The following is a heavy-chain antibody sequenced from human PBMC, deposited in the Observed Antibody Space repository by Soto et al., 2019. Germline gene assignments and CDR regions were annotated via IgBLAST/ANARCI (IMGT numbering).Heavy chain of an antibody. J-gene: IGHJ6*02. V-gene: IGHV1-3*01. Sequence: GASVKVSCKASGYTFTSYAMHWVRQAPGQRLEWMGWIDAGNGNTKYSQKFQGRVTITRDTSASTAYMELSSLRSEDTAVYYCARAVFAHGMDVWGQGTTVTVSS. D-gene: IGHD3-16*01. CDR2: IDAGNGNT. CDR3: ARAVFAHGMDV. CDR1: GYTFTSYA.